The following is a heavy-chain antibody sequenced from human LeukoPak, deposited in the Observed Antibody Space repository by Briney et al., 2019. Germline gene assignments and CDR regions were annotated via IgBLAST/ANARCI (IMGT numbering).Heavy chain of an antibody. J-gene: IGHJ6*02. D-gene: IGHD3-22*01. Sequence: GGSLRLSCAASGFTFSDHYMDWVRQAPGKGLVWVSRINSDGSSIRHADSVKGRFTISRDNAKNTVYLQMNSLRAEDTAVYYCARSHYYDSSGYFTYYYGLDVWGQGTTVTVS. CDR3: ARSHYYDSSGYFTYYYGLDV. V-gene: IGHV3-74*01. CDR2: INSDGSSI. CDR1: GFTFSDHY.